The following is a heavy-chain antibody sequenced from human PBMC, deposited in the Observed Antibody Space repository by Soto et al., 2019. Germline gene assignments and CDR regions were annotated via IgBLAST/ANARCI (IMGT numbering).Heavy chain of an antibody. J-gene: IGHJ4*02. CDR2: ITTDKGKT. CDR3: ATRSPAFDY. Sequence: QVQLVQSGPELKKPGESVKVSCNTSGSSITNYGISWVRQAHGPGLEWMGWITTDKGKTTYAQKFHGRATMTTNTSTSTDYISLRGLGSDNTSRAYCATRSPAFDYWGQGTLVTVSS. D-gene: IGHD2-15*01. V-gene: IGHV1-18*01. CDR1: GSSITNYG.